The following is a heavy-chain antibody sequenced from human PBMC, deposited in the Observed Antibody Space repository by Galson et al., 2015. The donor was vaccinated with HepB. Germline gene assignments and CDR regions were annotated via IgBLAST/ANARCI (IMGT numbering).Heavy chain of an antibody. Sequence: SLRLSCAASGFTFSSYAMHWVRQAPGKGLEWVAVISYDGSRKYYADSVKGRFTISRDNSKNTLYLQMNSLRAEDTAVYYCAKGRLGWFDPWGQGTLVTVSS. D-gene: IGHD7-27*01. CDR1: GFTFSSYA. CDR3: AKGRLGWFDP. V-gene: IGHV3-30*04. CDR2: ISYDGSRK. J-gene: IGHJ5*02.